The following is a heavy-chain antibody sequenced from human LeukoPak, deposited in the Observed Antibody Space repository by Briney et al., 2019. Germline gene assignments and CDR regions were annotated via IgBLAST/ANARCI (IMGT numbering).Heavy chain of an antibody. J-gene: IGHJ6*02. Sequence: PGGSLRLSCAASGFTVSSNYMSWVRQAPGKGLEWVSVIYSGGSTYYTDSVKGRFTISRHNSKNTLYLQMNSLRAEDTAVYYCARGKEDYYYGMDVWGQGTTVTVSS. CDR3: ARGKEDYYYGMDV. V-gene: IGHV3-53*04. CDR2: IYSGGST. CDR1: GFTVSSNY.